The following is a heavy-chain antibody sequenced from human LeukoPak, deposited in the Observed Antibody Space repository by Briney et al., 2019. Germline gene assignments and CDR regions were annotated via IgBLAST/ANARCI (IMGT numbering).Heavy chain of an antibody. CDR1: GGSISSGSYY. CDR3: ARYSIVVVPAARASNYYYMDV. Sequence: SETLSLTCTVSGGSISSGSYYWSWIRQPAGKGLEWIGRIYTSGSTNYNPSLKSRVTISVDTSKNQFSLKLSSVTAADTAVYYCARYSIVVVPAARASNYYYMDVWGKGTTVTVSS. V-gene: IGHV4-61*02. CDR2: IYTSGST. J-gene: IGHJ6*03. D-gene: IGHD2-2*01.